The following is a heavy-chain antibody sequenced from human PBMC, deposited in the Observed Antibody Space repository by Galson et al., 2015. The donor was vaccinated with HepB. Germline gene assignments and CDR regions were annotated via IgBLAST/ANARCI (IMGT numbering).Heavy chain of an antibody. CDR2: INPNSGDT. V-gene: IGHV1-2*02. CDR1: GYIFGYYY. D-gene: IGHD3-10*01. Sequence: SVKVSCKASGYIFGYYYIHWVRQAPGQGLEWMGWINPNSGDTNYAQEFQGRVTMATDTSITTTYMNLSSLGSGDTAIYYCARDLRGGHPLSAFDFWGHGTLATVSS. J-gene: IGHJ3*01. CDR3: ARDLRGGHPLSAFDF.